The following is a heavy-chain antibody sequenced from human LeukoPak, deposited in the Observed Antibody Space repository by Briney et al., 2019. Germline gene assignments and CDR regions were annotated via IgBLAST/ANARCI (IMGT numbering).Heavy chain of an antibody. V-gene: IGHV3-11*01. CDR3: ARDPITMVRGVFDY. D-gene: IGHD3-10*01. J-gene: IGHJ4*02. Sequence: GGSLRLPCAASGFTFSDYYMSWIRQAPGKGLEWVSYISSSGSTIYYADSVKGRFTISRDNAKNSLYLQMNSLRAEDTAVYYCARDPITMVRGVFDYWGQGTLVTVSS. CDR1: GFTFSDYY. CDR2: ISSSGSTI.